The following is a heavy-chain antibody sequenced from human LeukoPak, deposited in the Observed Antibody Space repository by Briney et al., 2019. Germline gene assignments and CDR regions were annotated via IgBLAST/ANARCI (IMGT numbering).Heavy chain of an antibody. CDR2: INHSGST. J-gene: IGHJ4*02. V-gene: IGHV4-34*01. D-gene: IGHD1-26*01. CDR1: GGSFSGYY. Sequence: TSETLSLTCAVYGGSFSGYYWSWIRQPPGKGLEWIGEINHSGSTNYNPSLKSRVTISVDTSKNQFSLKLSSVTAADTAVYYCARYSGSYRVSGFDYWGQGTLVTVSS. CDR3: ARYSGSYRVSGFDY.